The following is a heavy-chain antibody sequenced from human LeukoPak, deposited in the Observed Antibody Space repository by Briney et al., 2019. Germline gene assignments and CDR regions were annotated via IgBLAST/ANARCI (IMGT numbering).Heavy chain of an antibody. Sequence: GGSLRLSCAASGFTFSNYAMSWVRQAPGKGLEWVSAISGSGGSTYYADSVKGRFTISRDNSKNTLYLQMNSLRAEDTAVYYCAKAQYCSGGSCYLYYYMDVWGKGTTVTISS. CDR2: ISGSGGST. CDR3: AKAQYCSGGSCYLYYYMDV. V-gene: IGHV3-23*01. J-gene: IGHJ6*03. D-gene: IGHD2-15*01. CDR1: GFTFSNYA.